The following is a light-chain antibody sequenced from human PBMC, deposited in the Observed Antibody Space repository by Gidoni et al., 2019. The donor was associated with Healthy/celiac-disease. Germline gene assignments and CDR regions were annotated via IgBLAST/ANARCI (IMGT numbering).Light chain of an antibody. CDR2: GAS. V-gene: IGKV3-20*01. J-gene: IGKJ4*01. Sequence: DIVFTQSPGTLSLSPGERATLSCRASQSVRSSYLAWYQQKPGQAPRLLIYGASSRATGIPDRFSGSGSGTDFTLTISRLEPEDFAVYYCQQYGSSPPLTFGGGTKVEIK. CDR3: QQYGSSPPLT. CDR1: QSVRSSY.